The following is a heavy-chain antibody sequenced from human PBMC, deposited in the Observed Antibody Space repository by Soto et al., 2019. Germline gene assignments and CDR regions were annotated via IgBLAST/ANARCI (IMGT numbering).Heavy chain of an antibody. Sequence: SETLSLTCNVSGYSISSPGYYCGWLRQQPGKALEWIASIYYSGDTYYNPSFQSRVTMSVDTSKNQFSLDLSSVTAADTAVYFCARRDWKFPGYYFDYWGQGTLVTVSS. CDR2: IYYSGDT. D-gene: IGHD1-1*01. CDR1: GYSISSPGYY. CDR3: ARRDWKFPGYYFDY. V-gene: IGHV4-39*01. J-gene: IGHJ4*02.